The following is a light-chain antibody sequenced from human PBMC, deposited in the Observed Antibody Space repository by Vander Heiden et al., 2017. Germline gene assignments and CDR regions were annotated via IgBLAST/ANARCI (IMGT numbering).Light chain of an antibody. CDR2: EAS. CDR1: QSISSW. CDR3: QQYDSFPYN. V-gene: IGKV1-5*03. Sequence: DIQMTQSPSTLSAFVGDRVTITCRASQSISSWLAWYQQKPGKAPKLLIYEASGLESEVPSRFSGSGSGTEFTLTISSLQPDDFATYYCQQYDSFPYNFGQGTKLEIK. J-gene: IGKJ2*01.